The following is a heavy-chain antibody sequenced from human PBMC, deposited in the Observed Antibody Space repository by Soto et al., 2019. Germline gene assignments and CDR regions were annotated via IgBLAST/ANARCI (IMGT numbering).Heavy chain of an antibody. J-gene: IGHJ4*02. D-gene: IGHD5-18*01. CDR1: GYTFTSYY. V-gene: IGHV1-46*01. CDR3: ATKGGSYGFFFAFDY. CDR2: INPSGGST. Sequence: GASVKVSCKASGYTFTSYYMHWVRQAPGQGLEWMGIINPSGGSTSYAQKFQGRVTMTRDTSTSTVYMELSSLRSEDTAVYYCATKGGSYGFFFAFDYWGQGTLVTVSS.